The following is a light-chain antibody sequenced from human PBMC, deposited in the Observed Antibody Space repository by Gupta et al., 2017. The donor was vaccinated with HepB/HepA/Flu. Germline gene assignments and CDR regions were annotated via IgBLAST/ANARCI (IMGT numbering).Light chain of an antibody. V-gene: IGLV1-36*01. Sequence: QSVLTQPPSVSGAPRQRVTISCSGSSSNIGDNAVNWYQQVPGKAPKLLVYYDDLLPSGVSDRFSGSKSGASASLAISGLQSEDEAEYYCAAWDDVLNAWLFGGGTRLTVL. CDR1: SSNIGDNA. CDR2: YDD. J-gene: IGLJ3*02. CDR3: AAWDDVLNAWL.